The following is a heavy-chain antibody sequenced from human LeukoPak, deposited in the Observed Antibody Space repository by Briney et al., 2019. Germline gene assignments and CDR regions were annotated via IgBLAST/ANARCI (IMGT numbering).Heavy chain of an antibody. V-gene: IGHV3-30*04. CDR3: ARDSYDYGDYGNSFDY. CDR2: ISYDGDYK. CDR1: GFTFSNYA. Sequence: GGSLRLSCAASGFTFSNYAIHWVRQAPGKGLEWVTVISYDGDYKYYADSVKGRFTISRDNSKNTLYLQMDSLRPEDTAVYYCARDSYDYGDYGNSFDYWGQGTLVTVSS. J-gene: IGHJ4*02. D-gene: IGHD4-17*01.